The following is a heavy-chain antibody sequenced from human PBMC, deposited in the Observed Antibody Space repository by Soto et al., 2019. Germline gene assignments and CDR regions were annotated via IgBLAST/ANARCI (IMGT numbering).Heavy chain of an antibody. V-gene: IGHV1-24*01. J-gene: IGHJ4*02. CDR2: FDPEDGET. D-gene: IGHD4-17*01. Sequence: ASVKVSCKVSGYTLTELSMHWVRQAPGKGLEWMGGFDPEDGETIYAQKFQGRVTMTEDTSTDTAYMELSSLRSEDTAVYYCATDFLWPRKDDYGDRRKKYYFDYWGQGTLVTVSS. CDR3: ATDFLWPRKDDYGDRRKKYYFDY. CDR1: GYTLTELS.